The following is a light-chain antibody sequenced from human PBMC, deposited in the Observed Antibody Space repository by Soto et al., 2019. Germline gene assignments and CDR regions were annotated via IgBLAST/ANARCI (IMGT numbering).Light chain of an antibody. CDR3: QLSQQRSSWPPIA. J-gene: IGKJ5*01. CDR2: PAS. V-gene: IGKV1-9*01. Sequence: GEIVTITCRASQVISTSLAWYQVKPGKAPKLLIYPASTLESGVPERFSGSGSGTDFTLSISSLEPEDFAVYYCQLSQQRSSWPPIAFGQGTRLEIK. CDR1: QVISTS.